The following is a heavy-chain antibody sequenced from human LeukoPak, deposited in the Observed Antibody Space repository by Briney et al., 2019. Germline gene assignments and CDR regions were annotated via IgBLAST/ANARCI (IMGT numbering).Heavy chain of an antibody. CDR2: ISGSGGST. V-gene: IGHV3-23*01. CDR1: GFTFSSYG. D-gene: IGHD2-15*01. CDR3: AKDPPLRYCSGGSCPADY. Sequence: GGSLRLSCAASGFTFSSYGMSWVRQAPGKGLEWVSAISGSGGSTYYADSVKGRFTISRDNSKNTLYLQMNSLRAEDTAVYYCAKDPPLRYCSGGSCPADYWGQGTLVTVSS. J-gene: IGHJ4*02.